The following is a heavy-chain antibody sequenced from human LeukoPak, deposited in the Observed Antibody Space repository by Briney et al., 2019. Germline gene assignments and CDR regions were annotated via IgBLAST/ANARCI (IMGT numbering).Heavy chain of an antibody. CDR3: ARIGYSGYDPDPGY. V-gene: IGHV4-39*01. CDR2: IYDSGST. D-gene: IGHD5-12*01. J-gene: IGHJ4*02. CDR1: GGSLSSSSYY. Sequence: SETLSLTCHVSGGSLSSSSYYWGWLRQPPGKGLEWIGRIYDSGSTYYNPSLKSRGAISVDTSKNQFSLKLSSVTAADTAVYYCARIGYSGYDPDPGYWGQGTLVTVSS.